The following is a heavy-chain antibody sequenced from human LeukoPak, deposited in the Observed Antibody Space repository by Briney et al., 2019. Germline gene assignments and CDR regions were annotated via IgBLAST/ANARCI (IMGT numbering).Heavy chain of an antibody. CDR2: IFHSEKT. V-gene: IGHV4-38-2*01. CDR3: ARGDIPDY. Sequence: SETLSLTCAVSGYSITSGYYWGWIRQSPEKGLEWIGSIFHSEKTYYNLSLKSRVTISVDTSKNQFSLRLTSVTAADTAVYYCARGDIPDYWGQGTLVTVSS. D-gene: IGHD2-21*01. CDR1: GYSITSGYY. J-gene: IGHJ4*02.